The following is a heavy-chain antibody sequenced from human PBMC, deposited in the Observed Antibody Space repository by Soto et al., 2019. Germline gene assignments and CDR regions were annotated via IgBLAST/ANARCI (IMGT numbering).Heavy chain of an antibody. J-gene: IGHJ4*02. D-gene: IGHD6-19*01. Sequence: QVHLVQSGAEVKKPGASVMVSCKASGYTFTSYYMHWVRQAPGQGLEWMGVINPGGGITSYAENLHGRVTMTRDTSTSTAYMELSSLRSEDTAIYYCARGLAVAYSPALLWGQGTLLTVYS. CDR3: ARGLAVAYSPALL. CDR2: INPGGGIT. V-gene: IGHV1-46*01. CDR1: GYTFTSYY.